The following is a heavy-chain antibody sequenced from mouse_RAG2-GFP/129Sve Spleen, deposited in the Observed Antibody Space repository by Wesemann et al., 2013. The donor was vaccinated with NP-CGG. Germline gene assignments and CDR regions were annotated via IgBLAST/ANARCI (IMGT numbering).Heavy chain of an antibody. V-gene: IGHV1S137*01. Sequence: QVQLQQSGAELVRPGVSVKISCKGSGYTFTDYAMHWVKQSHAKSLEWIGVISTYYGDASYNQKFKGKATMTVDKSSSTAYMELARLTSEDSAIYYCARPYYGSSWFAYWGPRGDSGSLSLQ. CDR2: ISTYYGDA. CDR3: ARPYYGSSWFAY. CDR1: GYTFTDYA. J-gene: IGHJ3*01. D-gene: IGHD1-1*01.